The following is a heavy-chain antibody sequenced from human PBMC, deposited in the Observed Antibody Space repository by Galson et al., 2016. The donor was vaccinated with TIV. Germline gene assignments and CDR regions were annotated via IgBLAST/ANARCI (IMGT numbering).Heavy chain of an antibody. Sequence: SLRLSCAASGFTFSSYPFHWVRQTPGKGLEWVAIISHDGNNKDVADSVQGRFTISRDSSKNTVYPQMNNLRPEDTALYFCTRDGRGNWKYVDYFDYWGQGTLVTVSS. CDR3: TRDGRGNWKYVDYFDY. J-gene: IGHJ4*02. CDR1: GFTFSSYP. D-gene: IGHD1-7*01. V-gene: IGHV3-30-3*01. CDR2: ISHDGNNK.